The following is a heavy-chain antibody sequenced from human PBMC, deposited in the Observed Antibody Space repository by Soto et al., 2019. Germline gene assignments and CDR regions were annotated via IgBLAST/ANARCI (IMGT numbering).Heavy chain of an antibody. CDR1: GDSVSSRY. CDR2: IYYRGSP. J-gene: IGHJ4*02. D-gene: IGHD2-21*02. CDR3: ARDFTGDYYFDS. Sequence: PSETLSLTCTVSGDSVSSRYWSWIRQPPGKGLEWIGYIYYRGSPNYNSSLKSRVTISLDTSNNQFSLKLTSVTAADTAVYYCARDFTGDYYFDSWGQATLVTVSS. V-gene: IGHV4-59*02.